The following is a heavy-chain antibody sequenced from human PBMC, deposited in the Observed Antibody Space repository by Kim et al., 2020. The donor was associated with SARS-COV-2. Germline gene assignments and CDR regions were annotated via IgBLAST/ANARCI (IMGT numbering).Heavy chain of an antibody. CDR2: INSDGSST. D-gene: IGHD3-22*01. V-gene: IGHV3-74*01. J-gene: IGHJ5*02. Sequence: GGSLRLSCAASGFTFSSYWMHWVRQAPGKGLVWVSRINSDGSSTSYADSVKGRFTISRDNAKNTLYLQMNSLRAEDTAVYYCARDNYDAEGLLWFDPWGQGTLVTVSS. CDR3: ARDNYDAEGLLWFDP. CDR1: GFTFSSYW.